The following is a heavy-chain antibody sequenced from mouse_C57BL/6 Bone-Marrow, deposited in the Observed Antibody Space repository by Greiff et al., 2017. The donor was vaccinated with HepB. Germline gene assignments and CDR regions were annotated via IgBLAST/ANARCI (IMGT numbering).Heavy chain of an antibody. J-gene: IGHJ3*01. CDR1: GFTFSDFY. D-gene: IGHD2-3*01. Sequence: EVKLVESGGGLVQSGRSLRLSCATSGFTFSDFYMEWVRQAPGKGLEWIAASRNKANDYTTEYSASVKGRFIVSRDTSTSILYLQMNALIAEDTAIYYCARDADDGYPFAYWGQGTLVTVSA. V-gene: IGHV7-1*01. CDR3: ARDADDGYPFAY. CDR2: SRNKANDYTT.